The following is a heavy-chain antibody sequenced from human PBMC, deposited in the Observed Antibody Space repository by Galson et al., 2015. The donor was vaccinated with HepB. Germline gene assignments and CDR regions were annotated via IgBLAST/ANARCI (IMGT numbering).Heavy chain of an antibody. J-gene: IGHJ4*02. Sequence: SVKVSCKASGYTFTGYYMHWVRQAPGQGLEWMGWINPNSGGTNYAQKFQGRVTMTRDTSISTAYMELSRLRSDDTAVYYCARVIGYCSSTSCGPKPPFDYWGQGTLVTVSS. D-gene: IGHD2-2*01. CDR1: GYTFTGYY. CDR2: INPNSGGT. V-gene: IGHV1-2*02. CDR3: ARVIGYCSSTSCGPKPPFDY.